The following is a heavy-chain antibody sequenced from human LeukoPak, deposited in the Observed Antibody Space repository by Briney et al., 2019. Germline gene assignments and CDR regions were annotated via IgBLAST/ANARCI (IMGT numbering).Heavy chain of an antibody. CDR3: ARGKIAAAVLNWFDP. Sequence: ASVKVSCKASGYTFTSYYMHWVRQAPGRGLEWMGIINPSGGSTSYAQKFQGRVTITADESTSTAYMELSSLRSEDTAVYYCARGKIAAAVLNWFDPWGQGTLVTVSS. CDR1: GYTFTSYY. CDR2: INPSGGST. V-gene: IGHV1-46*01. J-gene: IGHJ5*02. D-gene: IGHD6-13*01.